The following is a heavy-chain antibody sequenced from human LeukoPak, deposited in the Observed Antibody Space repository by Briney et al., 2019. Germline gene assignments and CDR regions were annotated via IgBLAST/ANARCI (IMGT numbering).Heavy chain of an antibody. CDR3: ARDSKPNPNYYDSSGYYLLGAFDI. V-gene: IGHV1-69*13. CDR1: AGTCSSYA. Sequence: SVKVSCKASAGTCSSYAISWVRQAPGQGLEWMGGIIPIFGTANYAQKFQGRVTITADESTSTAYMELSSLRSEDTAVYYCARDSKPNPNYYDSSGYYLLGAFDIWGQGTMVTVSS. J-gene: IGHJ3*02. D-gene: IGHD3-22*01. CDR2: IIPIFGTA.